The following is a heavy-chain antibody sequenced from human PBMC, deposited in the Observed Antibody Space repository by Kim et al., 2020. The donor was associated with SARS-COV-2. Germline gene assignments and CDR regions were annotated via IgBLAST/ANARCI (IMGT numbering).Heavy chain of an antibody. D-gene: IGHD4-17*01. CDR1: GGSISSSSYY. CDR2: IYYSGST. J-gene: IGHJ4*02. Sequence: LETLSPTCTVSGGSISSSSYYWGWIRQPPGKGLEWIGSIYYSGSTYYNPSLKSRVTISVDTSKNQFSLKLSSVTAADTAVYYCARPRYGDYGTTYFDYWGQGTLVTVSS. CDR3: ARPRYGDYGTTYFDY. V-gene: IGHV4-39*01.